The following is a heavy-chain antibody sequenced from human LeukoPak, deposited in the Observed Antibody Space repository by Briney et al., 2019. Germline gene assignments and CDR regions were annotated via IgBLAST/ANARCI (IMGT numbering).Heavy chain of an antibody. CDR1: ADHLRDYY. D-gene: IGHD2-15*01. CDR2: IYYSGNT. V-gene: IGHV4-59*01. J-gene: IGHJ5*02. CDR3: ARDVRGFGADSHNWLDP. Sequence: SETLSLTCSVSADHLRDYYWNWVRQSPEKGLEWIGYIYYSGNTDYNPSLQSRVSMSVDTSNNQFSLKLSSVTAADTAVYYCARDVRGFGADSHNWLDPWDQGVPVTVSS.